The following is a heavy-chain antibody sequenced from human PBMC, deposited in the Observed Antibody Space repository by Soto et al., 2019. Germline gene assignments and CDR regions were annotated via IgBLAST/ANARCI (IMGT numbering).Heavy chain of an antibody. CDR1: GFTFSSYG. CDR2: IWYDGSNK. Sequence: GGSLRLSCAASGFTFSSYGMHWVRQAPGKGLEWVAVIWYDGSNKYYADSVKGRFTISRDNSKNTLYLQMNSLRAEDTAVYYCARDEPWARGEEYYGMDVWGQGTTVTVSS. CDR3: ARDEPWARGEEYYGMDV. D-gene: IGHD3-10*01. V-gene: IGHV3-33*01. J-gene: IGHJ6*02.